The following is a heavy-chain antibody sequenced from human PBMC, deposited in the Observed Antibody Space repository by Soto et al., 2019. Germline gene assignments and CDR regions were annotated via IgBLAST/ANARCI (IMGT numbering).Heavy chain of an antibody. CDR3: AKDAVAGQNFDY. J-gene: IGHJ4*02. V-gene: IGHV3-30*18. D-gene: IGHD6-19*01. Sequence: GGSLRLSCAASGFTFSSYGMHWVRQAPGKGLEWVAVISYDGSNKYYADSVKGRFTISRDNSKNTLYLQMNSLRAEDTAVYYCAKDAVAGQNFDYWGQGTLVTVSS. CDR2: ISYDGSNK. CDR1: GFTFSSYG.